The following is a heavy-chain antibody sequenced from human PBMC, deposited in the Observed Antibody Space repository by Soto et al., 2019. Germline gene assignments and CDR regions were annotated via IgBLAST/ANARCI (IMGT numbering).Heavy chain of an antibody. J-gene: IGHJ4*02. Sequence: SETLSLTCAVYGGSFSGYYWSWIRQPPGKGLEWIGEINHSGSTNYNPSLKRRVTISVDTSKNQFSLKLTSVTAADTAVYYCARGFDSSSSPFDYWGQGTLVTVSS. CDR2: INHSGST. CDR1: GGSFSGYY. V-gene: IGHV4-34*01. CDR3: ARGFDSSSSPFDY. D-gene: IGHD6-6*01.